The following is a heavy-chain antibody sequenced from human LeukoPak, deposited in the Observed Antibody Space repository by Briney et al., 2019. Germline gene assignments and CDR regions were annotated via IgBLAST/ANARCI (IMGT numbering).Heavy chain of an antibody. V-gene: IGHV4-4*09. J-gene: IGHJ6*03. CDR2: IYTSGST. Sequence: KPSETLSLTCTVSGGSISSYYWSWIRQPPGKGLEWIGYIYTSGSTNYNPSLKSRVTISVDTSKNQFSLKLSSVTAADTAVYYCATTLHYGTHYYMDVWGKGTTVTVSS. D-gene: IGHD4-17*01. CDR1: GGSISSYY. CDR3: ATTLHYGTHYYMDV.